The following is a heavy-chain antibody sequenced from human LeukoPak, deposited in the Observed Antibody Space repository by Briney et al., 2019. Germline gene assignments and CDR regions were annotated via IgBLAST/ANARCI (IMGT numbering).Heavy chain of an antibody. CDR1: GYTFTSYD. CDR3: ARTHYYDSSGDNWFDP. V-gene: IGHV1-8*01. Sequence: ASVKVSCKASGYTFTSYDINWVRQATGQGLEWMGWMNPNSGHTGYAQKFQGRVTMARNTSITTAYMELSSLRSEDTAVYYCARTHYYDSSGDNWFDPWGQGTLVTVSS. CDR2: MNPNSGHT. D-gene: IGHD3-22*01. J-gene: IGHJ5*02.